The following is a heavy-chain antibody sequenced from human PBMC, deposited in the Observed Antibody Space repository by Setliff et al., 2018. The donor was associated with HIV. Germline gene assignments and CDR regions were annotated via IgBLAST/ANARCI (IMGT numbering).Heavy chain of an antibody. CDR1: GFTYSSYE. CDR2: ISSSSSYT. V-gene: IGHV3-21*05. Sequence: GGSLRRPCAASGFTYSSYEMNWVRKAPGKGLEWVSYISSSSSYTHYADSVKGRFTISRDNVKNSLYLQMNSLRAEDTAVYYCARDRYSGSSTDNSGQGTLVTVSS. D-gene: IGHD1-26*01. J-gene: IGHJ4*02. CDR3: ARDRYSGSSTDN.